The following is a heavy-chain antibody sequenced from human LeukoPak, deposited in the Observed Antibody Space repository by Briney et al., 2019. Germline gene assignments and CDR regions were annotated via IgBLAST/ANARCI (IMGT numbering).Heavy chain of an antibody. CDR2: ISYDGSDQ. CDR1: GFTFSNYG. CDR3: AKDRDTVIIPAAFGY. J-gene: IGHJ4*02. Sequence: PGGSLRLSCAASGFTFSNYGMHWVRQAPGKGLEWVAVISYDGSDQYYADSVKGRFTISRDNSKNTLYLQMNSLRTEDTAVYYCAKDRDTVIIPAAFGYWGQGTLVTVSS. D-gene: IGHD2-2*01. V-gene: IGHV3-30*18.